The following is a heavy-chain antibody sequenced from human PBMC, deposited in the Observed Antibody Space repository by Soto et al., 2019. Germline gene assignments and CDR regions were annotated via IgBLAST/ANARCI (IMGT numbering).Heavy chain of an antibody. D-gene: IGHD3-22*01. CDR2: IYYSGST. Sequence: LSLTCTVSGGSISSGGYYWSWIRQHPGKGLEWIGYIYYSGSTYYNPSLKSRVTISVDTSKNQFSLKLSSVTAADTAVYYCARSGYQNWFDPWGQGTLVTVSS. CDR1: GGSISSGGYY. J-gene: IGHJ5*02. CDR3: ARSGYQNWFDP. V-gene: IGHV4-31*03.